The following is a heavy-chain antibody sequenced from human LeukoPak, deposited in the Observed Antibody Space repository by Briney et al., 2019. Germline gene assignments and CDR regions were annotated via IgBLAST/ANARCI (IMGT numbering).Heavy chain of an antibody. V-gene: IGHV4-39*01. Sequence: SETLSLTCTVSGGSLSSSSYYWGWIRQTPGKGLEWIGSIYYSGSTYYKPSLKSRVTISIDTSKNQFSLRLTAVTAADTAVYYCARHDRHDNSAYHLDCWGQGTLVTVSS. D-gene: IGHD3-22*01. CDR3: ARHDRHDNSAYHLDC. J-gene: IGHJ4*02. CDR2: IYYSGST. CDR1: GGSLSSSSYY.